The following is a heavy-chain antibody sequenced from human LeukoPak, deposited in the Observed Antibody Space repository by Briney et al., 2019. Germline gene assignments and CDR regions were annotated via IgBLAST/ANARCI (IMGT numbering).Heavy chain of an antibody. CDR3: ARDCVGGSYYQTGMDV. CDR2: IIPIFGTA. V-gene: IGHV1-69*05. D-gene: IGHD1-26*01. J-gene: IGHJ6*02. CDR1: GGTFSSYA. Sequence: SVKVSCKASGGTFSSYAISWVRQAPGQGLEWMGGIIPIFGTANYAQKFQGRVTITTDESTSTAYMELSSLRSEDTAVYYCARDCVGGSYYQTGMDVWGQGTTVTVSS.